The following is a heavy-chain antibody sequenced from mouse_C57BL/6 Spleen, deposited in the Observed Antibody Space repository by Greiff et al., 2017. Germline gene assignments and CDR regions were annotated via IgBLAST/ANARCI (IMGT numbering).Heavy chain of an antibody. Sequence: VQLQQSGPELVKPGASVKISCKASGYTFTDYYMNWVKQSHGKSLEWIGDINPNNGGTSYNQKFKGKATLTVDKSSSTAYMELRSLTSEDSAVYYCARRDYYGNLYAMDYWGQGTSVTVSS. V-gene: IGHV1-26*01. CDR1: GYTFTDYY. D-gene: IGHD2-1*01. J-gene: IGHJ4*01. CDR3: ARRDYYGNLYAMDY. CDR2: INPNNGGT.